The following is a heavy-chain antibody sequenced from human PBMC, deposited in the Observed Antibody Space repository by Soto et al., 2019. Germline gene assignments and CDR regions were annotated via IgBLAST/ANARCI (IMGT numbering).Heavy chain of an antibody. CDR2: ISAYNGNT. D-gene: IGHD3-3*01. J-gene: IGHJ5*02. CDR1: GYTFTSYG. Sequence: VASVKVSCKASGYTFTSYGISWVRQAPGQGLEWMGWISAYNGNTNYAQKLQGRVTMTTDTSTSTAYMELRSLRSDDTAVYYCARVPLRFLEWLDLEGWFDPWGQGTLVTVSS. V-gene: IGHV1-18*01. CDR3: ARVPLRFLEWLDLEGWFDP.